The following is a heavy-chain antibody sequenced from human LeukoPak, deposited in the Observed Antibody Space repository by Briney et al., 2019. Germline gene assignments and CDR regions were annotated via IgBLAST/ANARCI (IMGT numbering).Heavy chain of an antibody. CDR1: GFTFSNYA. Sequence: GGSLRLSCAASGFTFSNYAMQWVRQAPEKRLEYVSGTSGNGGTTYYANSVKGRFTMSRDNSRNTLYLQMGSLRPEDTAVYYCARDGKATNDYWGQGTLVTVSS. CDR2: TSGNGGTT. CDR3: ARDGKATNDY. V-gene: IGHV3-64*01. J-gene: IGHJ4*02. D-gene: IGHD5-24*01.